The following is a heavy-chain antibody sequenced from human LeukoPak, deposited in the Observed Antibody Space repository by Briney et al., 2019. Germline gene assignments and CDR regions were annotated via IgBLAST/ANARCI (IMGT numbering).Heavy chain of an antibody. J-gene: IGHJ3*02. CDR1: GFTFSSYS. CDR3: ARASSKQLAGYLPDGFDI. Sequence: PGRSLRLSCAASGFTFSSYSMNWVRQAPGKGLEWVSSISSSGTYVYYADSVKGRFTISRDNAKNSLSLQMNSLRADDAAVYYCARASSKQLAGYLPDGFDIWGQGTMVTVSS. V-gene: IGHV3-21*01. CDR2: ISSSGTYV. D-gene: IGHD3-9*01.